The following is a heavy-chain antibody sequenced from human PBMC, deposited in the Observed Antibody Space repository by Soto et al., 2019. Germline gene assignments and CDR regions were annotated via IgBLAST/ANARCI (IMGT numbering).Heavy chain of an antibody. V-gene: IGHV1-69*12. CDR2: IIPIFGTA. J-gene: IGHJ4*02. CDR3: ARGWDGGNSAVPHVLDY. Sequence: QVQLVQSGAEVKKPGSSVKVSCKASGGTFSSYAISWVRQAPGQGLEWMGGIIPIFGTANYAQKFQGRVTITAXXSXSXXYMELSSRRSEDTAVYYCARGWDGGNSAVPHVLDYWGQGTLVTVSS. CDR1: GGTFSSYA. D-gene: IGHD2-21*02.